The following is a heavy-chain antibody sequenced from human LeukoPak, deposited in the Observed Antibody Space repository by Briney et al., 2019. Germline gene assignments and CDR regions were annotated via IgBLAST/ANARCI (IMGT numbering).Heavy chain of an antibody. CDR1: GFTFSSYA. V-gene: IGHV3-23*01. CDR2: ISGSGDST. J-gene: IGHJ6*04. Sequence: GGSLRLSCAVSGFTFSSYAMNWVRQAPGKGLEWVSSISGSGDSTQYADSVKGRFTISRDNAKNSLYLQMNSLRAEDTAVYYCAELGITMIGGVWGKGTTVTISS. D-gene: IGHD3-10*02. CDR3: AELGITMIGGV.